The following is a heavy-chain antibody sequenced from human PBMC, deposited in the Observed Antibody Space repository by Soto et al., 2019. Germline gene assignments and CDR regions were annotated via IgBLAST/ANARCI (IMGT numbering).Heavy chain of an antibody. CDR2: INRDFNT. CDR3: VNGDYY. D-gene: IGHD3-10*01. V-gene: IGHV3-48*01. J-gene: IGHJ4*02. Sequence: EEQLVESGGGLVQPGGSLRLSCAASGFTFSNHVMHWVRQAPGRGLEWVSSINRDFNTYYADSVKSRFTISIDNANDALYVQFYSLRADDTDDYYCVNGDYYVGQGTLVTVSS. CDR1: GFTFSNHV.